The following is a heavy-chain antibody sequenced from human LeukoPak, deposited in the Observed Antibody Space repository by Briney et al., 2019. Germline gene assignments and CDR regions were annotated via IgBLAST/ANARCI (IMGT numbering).Heavy chain of an antibody. CDR3: TRVGYIDEGIDY. V-gene: IGHV3-7*04. D-gene: IGHD5-24*01. Sequence: GSLRPSCVASGFPFSSYWMTWVRQAPGKGLEWVANIKQDGSKKSYEDSVKGRFTISRDNAKNSLYLQMNSLRAEDTAIYYCTRVGYIDEGIDYWGQGTLVTVSS. J-gene: IGHJ4*02. CDR2: IKQDGSKK. CDR1: GFPFSSYW.